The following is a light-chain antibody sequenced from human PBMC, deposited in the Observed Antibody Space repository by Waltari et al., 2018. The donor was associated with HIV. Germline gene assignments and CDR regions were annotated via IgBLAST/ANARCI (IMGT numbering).Light chain of an antibody. CDR3: QQYNSFSLT. Sequence: IQMTQSPSTLSASVGDRVAITCRASQTISDWLAWYQQKPGKAPKLLIYKASNLQSGVPSRFSGGGSGTEFTLTISSLQPDDFATYYGQQYNSFSLTFGGGTKVESK. J-gene: IGKJ4*01. CDR1: QTISDW. CDR2: KAS. V-gene: IGKV1-5*03.